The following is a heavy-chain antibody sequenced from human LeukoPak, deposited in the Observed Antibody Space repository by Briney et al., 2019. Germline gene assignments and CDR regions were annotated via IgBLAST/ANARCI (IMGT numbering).Heavy chain of an antibody. V-gene: IGHV3-23*01. Sequence: GGSLRLSCAASGFTFSSYSMNWVRQAPGKGLEWVSVINSGDSTYYADSVKSRFTISRDNSKNTLYLQMNSLRAEDTAVYYCAKSNSGGVIVIYFDYWGQGTLVTVSS. D-gene: IGHD3-16*02. CDR1: GFTFSSYS. CDR3: AKSNSGGVIVIYFDY. CDR2: INSGDST. J-gene: IGHJ4*02.